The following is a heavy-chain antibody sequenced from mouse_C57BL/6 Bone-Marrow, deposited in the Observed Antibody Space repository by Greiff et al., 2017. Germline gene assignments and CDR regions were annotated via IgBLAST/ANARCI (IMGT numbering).Heavy chain of an antibody. CDR3: ARGDGNKEYYFDY. Sequence: EVQLQQSGPELVKPGASVKISCKASGYTFTDYYMNWVKQSHGKSLEWIGDINPNNGGTSYNQKFKGKATLTVDKSSSTAYMELRSLTSEDSAVYYCARGDGNKEYYFDYWGQGTTLTVSS. CDR1: GYTFTDYY. J-gene: IGHJ2*01. D-gene: IGHD2-1*01. V-gene: IGHV1-26*01. CDR2: INPNNGGT.